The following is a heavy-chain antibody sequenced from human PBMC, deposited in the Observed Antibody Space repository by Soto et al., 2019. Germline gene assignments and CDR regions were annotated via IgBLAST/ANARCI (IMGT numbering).Heavy chain of an antibody. CDR2: INDNGAST. CDR3: AKGSASSRPYYFDS. CDR1: GFSFTRHA. V-gene: IGHV3-23*01. J-gene: IGHJ4*02. D-gene: IGHD6-6*01. Sequence: GGSLRLSCAASGFSFTRHAMSWVRQAPGRGLEWASAINDNGASTWYADSVKGRFTISRDNSKNTLYLQMNSLRADDTAFYYCAKGSASSRPYYFDSWGQGTLVTVSS.